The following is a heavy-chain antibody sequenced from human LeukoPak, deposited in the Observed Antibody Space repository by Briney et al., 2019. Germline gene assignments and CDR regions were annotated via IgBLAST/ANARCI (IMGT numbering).Heavy chain of an antibody. D-gene: IGHD2-8*01. CDR3: ARIPVLGPMAPS. Sequence: ASVKVSCKASGYTFTGYYMHWVRQAPGQGLEWMGWINPNSGGTNYAQKFQGRVTMTRDTSISTAYMELSRLRSDDMAVYYCARIPVLGPMAPSWGQGTLVIVSS. CDR1: GYTFTGYY. CDR2: INPNSGGT. V-gene: IGHV1-2*02. J-gene: IGHJ4*02.